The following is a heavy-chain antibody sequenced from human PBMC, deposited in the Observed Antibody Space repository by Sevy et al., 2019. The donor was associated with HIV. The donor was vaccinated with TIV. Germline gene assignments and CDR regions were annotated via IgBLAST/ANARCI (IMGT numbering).Heavy chain of an antibody. Sequence: SETLSLTCTVSGGSISSSSYYWGWIRQPPGKGLEWIGSIYYSGSTYYNPSLKSQVTISVDTSKNQFSLKLSSVTAADTAVYYCARHSPMITFGGVIANPGFDPWGQGTLVTVSS. CDR1: GGSISSSSYY. V-gene: IGHV4-39*01. D-gene: IGHD3-16*02. CDR2: IYYSGST. CDR3: ARHSPMITFGGVIANPGFDP. J-gene: IGHJ5*02.